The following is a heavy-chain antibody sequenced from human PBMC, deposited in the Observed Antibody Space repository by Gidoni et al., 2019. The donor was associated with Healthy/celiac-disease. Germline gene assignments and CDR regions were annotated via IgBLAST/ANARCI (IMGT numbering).Heavy chain of an antibody. J-gene: IGHJ3*02. D-gene: IGHD3-3*01. CDR1: GASVSSGSYY. V-gene: IGHV4-61*01. CDR3: AREYYDFWSGPVAFDI. Sequence: QVQLQESGPGLVTPSETLSLTCTVSGASVSSGSYYWSWIRQPPGKGLEWIGYIYYSGSTNYNPSLKSRVTISVDTSKNQFSLKLSSVTAADTAVYYCAREYYDFWSGPVAFDIWGQGTMVTVSS. CDR2: IYYSGST.